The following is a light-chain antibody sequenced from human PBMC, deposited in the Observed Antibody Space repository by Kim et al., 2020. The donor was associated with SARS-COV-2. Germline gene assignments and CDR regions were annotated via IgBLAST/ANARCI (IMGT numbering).Light chain of an antibody. CDR2: AAS. CDR3: QNYNSAPLT. V-gene: IGKV1-27*01. Sequence: SASGGDSVTNTDGESQGISHYLVWYQQKPGNVPNLLIYAASTLQSGVPSRFSGSGSGTDFTLTSSSLQPEDVATYYCQNYNSAPLTFGRGTKLEI. CDR1: QGISHY. J-gene: IGKJ4*01.